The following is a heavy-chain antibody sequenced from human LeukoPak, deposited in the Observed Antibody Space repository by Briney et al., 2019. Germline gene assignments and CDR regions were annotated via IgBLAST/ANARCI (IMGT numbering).Heavy chain of an antibody. Sequence: PGGSLRLSCAASGFTFSSYWMSWVRQAPGKGLEWVANIKQDGSEKYYVDSVKGRFTISRDNAKNSLYLQMNSLRAEDTAVYYRARSGYGSGSYTSYYYYMDVWGKGTTVTVSS. CDR3: ARSGYGSGSYTSYYYYMDV. D-gene: IGHD3-10*01. J-gene: IGHJ6*03. CDR2: IKQDGSEK. CDR1: GFTFSSYW. V-gene: IGHV3-7*01.